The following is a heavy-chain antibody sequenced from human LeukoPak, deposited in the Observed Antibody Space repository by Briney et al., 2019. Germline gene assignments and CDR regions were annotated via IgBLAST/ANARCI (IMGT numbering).Heavy chain of an antibody. CDR1: GGTFRSYA. Sequence: SVKVSCKASGGTFRSYAISWVRQAPGQGLEWMGRIIAIFGTANYAQKFQGRVTITTDESTSTAYMELSSLRSEDTAVYYCVLEGYWNYIARLGITGFDPWGQGTLVTVSS. D-gene: IGHD1-7*01. CDR2: IIAIFGTA. CDR3: VLEGYWNYIARLGITGFDP. V-gene: IGHV1-69*05. J-gene: IGHJ5*02.